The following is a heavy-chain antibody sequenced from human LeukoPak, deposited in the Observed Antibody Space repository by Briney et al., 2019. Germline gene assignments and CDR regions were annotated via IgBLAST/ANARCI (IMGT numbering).Heavy chain of an antibody. J-gene: IGHJ4*02. CDR3: TREDYYGSGTYRWDY. V-gene: IGHV3-74*01. CDR1: EFTFSSYW. Sequence: GESLRLSCTASEFTFSSYWMHWVRQAPGKGLVWVARINPNGSLRSFADSVKGRFTISRDNDKNTLYLQMDSLRPEDSGVYYFTREDYYGSGTYRWDYWGQGTLVSVS. CDR2: INPNGSLR. D-gene: IGHD3-10*01.